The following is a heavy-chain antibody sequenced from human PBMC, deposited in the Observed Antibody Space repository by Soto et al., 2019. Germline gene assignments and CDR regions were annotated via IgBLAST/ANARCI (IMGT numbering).Heavy chain of an antibody. Sequence: QITLKESGPTLVKPTQTLTLTCTVSGFSVSSSGEGVGWIRQPPGKALEWLALIYWDDDKRYSPSLKSRLTITKDTSKNRVVLTLTNLDPVDTATYYCAPIDPKIVTAGGHGGFDLWGQGTLVTVSS. CDR3: APIDPKIVTAGGHGGFDL. CDR1: GFSVSSSGEG. V-gene: IGHV2-5*02. CDR2: IYWDDDK. J-gene: IGHJ4*02. D-gene: IGHD2-21*02.